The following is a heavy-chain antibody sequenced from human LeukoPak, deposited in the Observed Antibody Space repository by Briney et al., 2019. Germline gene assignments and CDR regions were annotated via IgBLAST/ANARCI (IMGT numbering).Heavy chain of an antibody. Sequence: GGSLRLSCAASGFTFSDYYMSWIRQAPGKGLEWVSYISSSGSTIYYADSVKGRFTISRDNAKNSLYLQMNSLRAEDTAVYYCARGIITVVTYDAFDIWGQGTMVTVSS. V-gene: IGHV3-11*01. D-gene: IGHD4-23*01. J-gene: IGHJ3*02. CDR1: GFTFSDYY. CDR3: ARGIITVVTYDAFDI. CDR2: ISSSGSTI.